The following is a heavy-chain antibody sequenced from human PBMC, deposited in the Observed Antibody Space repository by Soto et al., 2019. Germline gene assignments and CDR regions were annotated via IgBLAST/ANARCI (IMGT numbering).Heavy chain of an antibody. CDR2: ISAYNANA. Sequence: QIQLLQSGAEVKKPWASVKVTCKASGYTFRNFGISWVRQAPGQGLEWMGWISAYNANANYAQKFQGRLTMTADTAPSKAYMELRRLRSDDTAVYYCAREKSYFDYWGQGTLVTVSS. CDR1: GYTFRNFG. V-gene: IGHV1-18*01. CDR3: AREKSYFDY. J-gene: IGHJ4*02.